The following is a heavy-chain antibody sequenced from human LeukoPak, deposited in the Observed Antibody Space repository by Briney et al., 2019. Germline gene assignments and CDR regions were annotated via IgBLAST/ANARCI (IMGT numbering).Heavy chain of an antibody. D-gene: IGHD1-26*01. CDR3: AREGPIVGATHLVDY. V-gene: IGHV1-2*02. J-gene: IGHJ4*02. CDR1: GYTFTDYY. CDR2: INPNSGGT. Sequence: GASVKVSCKASGYTFTDYYMHWVRQAPGQGLECMGWINPNSGGTNYAQKFQGRVTMTRDTSISTAYMELSRLRSDDTAVYYCAREGPIVGATHLVDYWGQGTLVTVSS.